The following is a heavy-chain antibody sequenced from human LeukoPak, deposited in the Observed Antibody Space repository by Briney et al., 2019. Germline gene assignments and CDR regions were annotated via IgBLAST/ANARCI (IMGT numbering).Heavy chain of an antibody. J-gene: IGHJ4*02. D-gene: IGHD3-10*01. CDR1: GFTFSTYA. Sequence: PGGSLRLSCVASGFTFSTYAMHWVRQARGKGLEWVAGLLYDGSDKYYADSVKDRFTISRDNSKKTFYLQMNNLRPEDTAVYYCARGAEFYGSGSYFGYWGQGSLVTVSS. CDR3: ARGAEFYGSGSYFGY. CDR2: LLYDGSDK. V-gene: IGHV3-30*04.